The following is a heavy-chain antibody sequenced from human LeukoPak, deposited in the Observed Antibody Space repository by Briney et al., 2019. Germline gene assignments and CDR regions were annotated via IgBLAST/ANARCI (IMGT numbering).Heavy chain of an antibody. Sequence: ASVKVSCKASGYTFTSYAMNWVRQAPGQGLEWMGWINTNTGNPTYAQGFTGRFVFSLDTSVSTAYLQISSLKAEDTAVYYCARRDSSSWTTYNWFDPWGQGTLVTVSS. D-gene: IGHD6-13*01. CDR2: INTNTGNP. J-gene: IGHJ5*02. V-gene: IGHV7-4-1*02. CDR1: GYTFTSYA. CDR3: ARRDSSSWTTYNWFDP.